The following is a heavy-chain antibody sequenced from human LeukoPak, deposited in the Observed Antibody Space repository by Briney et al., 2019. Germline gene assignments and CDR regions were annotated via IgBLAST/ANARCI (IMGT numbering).Heavy chain of an antibody. CDR3: ASGGYYDSSGYYGLGY. CDR2: IIPIFGTA. CDR1: GGTFSSYA. D-gene: IGHD3-22*01. J-gene: IGHJ4*02. Sequence: SVKVSCKASGGTFSSYAISWVRQAPGQGLEWMGGIIPIFGTANYAQKFQGRVTITADESTSTAYMELSSLRSEDTAVYYCASGGYYDSSGYYGLGYWGQGTLVTVSS. V-gene: IGHV1-69*13.